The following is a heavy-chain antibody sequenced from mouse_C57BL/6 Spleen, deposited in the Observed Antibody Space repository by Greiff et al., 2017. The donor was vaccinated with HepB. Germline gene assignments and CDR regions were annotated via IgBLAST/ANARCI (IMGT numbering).Heavy chain of an antibody. Sequence: EVQLQQSGTVLARPGASVKMSCKTSGYTFTSYWMHWVKQRPGQGLEWTGAIYPGNSDTSYNQKFKGKAKLTAVTSASTAYMELSSLTNEDSAVYYCTRQLLRGNWFAYWGQGTLVTVSA. CDR1: GYTFTSYW. CDR3: TRQLLRGNWFAY. D-gene: IGHD1-1*01. J-gene: IGHJ3*01. V-gene: IGHV1-5*01. CDR2: IYPGNSDT.